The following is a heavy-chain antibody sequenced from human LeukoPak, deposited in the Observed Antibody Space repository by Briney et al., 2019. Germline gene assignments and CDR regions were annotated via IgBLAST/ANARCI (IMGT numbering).Heavy chain of an antibody. CDR1: GSTFTSYG. Sequence: GASVKVSCLSPGSTFTSYGISWVRQAPGQGLEWMGWISAYNGNTNYAQKLQGRVTMTTDTSTSTAYMELRSLRSDDTAVYYCARDQQQHFDYWGQGTLVTVSS. V-gene: IGHV1-18*01. J-gene: IGHJ4*02. D-gene: IGHD6-13*01. CDR2: ISAYNGNT. CDR3: ARDQQQHFDY.